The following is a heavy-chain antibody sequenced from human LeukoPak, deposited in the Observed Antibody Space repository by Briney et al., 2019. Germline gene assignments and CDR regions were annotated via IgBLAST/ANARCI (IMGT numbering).Heavy chain of an antibody. CDR2: IYYSGST. V-gene: IGHV4-39*01. CDR1: AGSISSSSYY. CDR3: ARLGSSDYYYYYYMDV. J-gene: IGHJ6*03. Sequence: KPSACLSLTCTVSAGSISSSSYYCGWIRQPPGKGLEWFGTIYYSGSTYYNPSLKSRVTISVDTSKNQFSLKLSSVTAADTAVYYCARLGSSDYYYYYYMDVWGKGTTVTVSS. D-gene: IGHD6-6*01.